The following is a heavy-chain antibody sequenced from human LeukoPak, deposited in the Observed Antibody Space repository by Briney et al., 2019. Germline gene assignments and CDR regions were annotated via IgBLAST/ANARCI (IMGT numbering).Heavy chain of an antibody. J-gene: IGHJ5*02. Sequence: PGRSLRLSCAASGFTFSSYGMHWVRQAPGKGLEWAAVIWYDGSNKYYADSVKGRFTISRDNSKNTLYLQMNSPRAEDTAVYYCAKNPRSYDSSGYYYPDPWGQGTLVTVSS. D-gene: IGHD3-22*01. CDR1: GFTFSSYG. CDR3: AKNPRSYDSSGYYYPDP. V-gene: IGHV3-33*06. CDR2: IWYDGSNK.